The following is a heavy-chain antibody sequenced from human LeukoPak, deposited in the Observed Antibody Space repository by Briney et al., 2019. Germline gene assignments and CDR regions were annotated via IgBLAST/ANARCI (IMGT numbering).Heavy chain of an antibody. J-gene: IGHJ4*02. CDR3: ARSSVAAPPDY. Sequence: SKTLSLTCTVSGGSISSYYWSWIRQPPGKGLEWIGYIYYSGSTNYNPSLKSRVTISVDTSKNQFSLKLSSVTAADTAVYYCARSSVAAPPDYWGQGTLVTVSS. V-gene: IGHV4-59*01. CDR2: IYYSGST. CDR1: GGSISSYY. D-gene: IGHD6-6*01.